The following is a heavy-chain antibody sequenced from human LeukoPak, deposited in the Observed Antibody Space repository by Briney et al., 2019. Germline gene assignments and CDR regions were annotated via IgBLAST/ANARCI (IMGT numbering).Heavy chain of an antibody. Sequence: SETLSLTCTVSGGSISSGSYYWSWIRQPAGKGLEWIGRIYTSGSTNYNPSLKSRVTISVDTSKNQFSLKLGSVTAADTAVYYCARGYSGYANYWGQGTLVTVSS. CDR1: GGSISSGSYY. V-gene: IGHV4-61*02. D-gene: IGHD5-12*01. J-gene: IGHJ4*02. CDR3: ARGYSGYANY. CDR2: IYTSGST.